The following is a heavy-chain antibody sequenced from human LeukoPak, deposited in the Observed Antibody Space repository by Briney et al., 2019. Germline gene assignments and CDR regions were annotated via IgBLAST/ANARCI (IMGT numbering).Heavy chain of an antibody. V-gene: IGHV4-59*01. J-gene: IGHJ3*02. Sequence: SETLSLTCTVSGGSISSYYWSWIRQPPGKGLEWIGYIYDSGSTNYNPSLKSRVTISVDTSKNQFSLKLSSVTAADTAVYYCARDLAIFGVVHNDAFDIWGQGTMVTVSS. D-gene: IGHD3-3*01. CDR1: GGSISSYY. CDR3: ARDLAIFGVVHNDAFDI. CDR2: IYDSGST.